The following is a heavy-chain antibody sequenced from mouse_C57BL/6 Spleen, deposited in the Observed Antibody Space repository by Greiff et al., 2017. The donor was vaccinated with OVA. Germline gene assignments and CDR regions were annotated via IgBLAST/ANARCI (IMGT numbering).Heavy chain of an antibody. CDR3: ARGLRYFDY. CDR1: GYTFTSYW. V-gene: IGHV1-50*01. CDR2: IDPSDSYT. J-gene: IGHJ2*01. Sequence: VQLQQPGAELVKPGASVKLSCKASGYTFTSYWMQWVKQRPRQGLEWIGEIDPSDSYTHYNQKFKDKATLTVDTASSTAYMQLSSLTSEDSAVYCCARGLRYFDYWGKGTTLTVSS.